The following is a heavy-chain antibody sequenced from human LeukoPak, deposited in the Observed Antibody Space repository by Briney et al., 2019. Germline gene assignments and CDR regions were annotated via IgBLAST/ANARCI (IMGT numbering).Heavy chain of an antibody. V-gene: IGHV3-30*02. CDR2: TRFDGNFK. CDR1: GFTVSSYG. J-gene: IGHJ4*02. D-gene: IGHD6-13*01. Sequence: GGFLRLSCAASGFTVSSYGMHWVRQAPGKGLEWVAFTRFDGNFKYYADSVKGRFTISRDNSKNTVFLQMNSLRPEDTAVYYCAREVWQQLAPLDYWGQGTLVTVSS. CDR3: AREVWQQLAPLDY.